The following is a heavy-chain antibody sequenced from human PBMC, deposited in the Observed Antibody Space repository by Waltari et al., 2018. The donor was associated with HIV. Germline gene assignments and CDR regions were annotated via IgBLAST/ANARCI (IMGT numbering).Heavy chain of an antibody. D-gene: IGHD4-17*01. CDR1: GFTFSSYS. J-gene: IGHJ5*02. V-gene: IGHV3-48*01. Sequence: EVQLVESGGGLVQPGGSLRLSCAASGFTFSSYSMNWVRQAPGKGLEWVSYISSSSSTIYYADSVKGRFTISRDNAKNSLYLQMNSLRAEDTAVYYCARELTVTTPQLGPWGQGTLVTVSS. CDR3: ARELTVTTPQLGP. CDR2: ISSSSSTI.